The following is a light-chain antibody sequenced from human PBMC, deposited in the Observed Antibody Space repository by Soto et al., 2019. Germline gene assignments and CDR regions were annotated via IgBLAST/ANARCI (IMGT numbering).Light chain of an antibody. J-gene: IGLJ2*01. CDR3: SSYAGYSSVV. CDR1: SSDIGYYNY. Sequence: QSALTQPPSASGSPGQSVTISCTGTSSDIGYYNYVSWYQQHPGKAPKVMIYEGSKRPSGVPDRFSGARSGNMAFLTVSGLQAEDEADYYCSSYAGYSSVVFGGGTNLTVL. V-gene: IGLV2-8*01. CDR2: EGS.